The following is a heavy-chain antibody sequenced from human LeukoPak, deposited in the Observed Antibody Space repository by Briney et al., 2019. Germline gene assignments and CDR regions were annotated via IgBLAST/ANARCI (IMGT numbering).Heavy chain of an antibody. D-gene: IGHD5-12*01. V-gene: IGHV3-23*01. J-gene: IGHJ4*02. CDR3: AKDRRLPWDYFDS. Sequence: GGSLRLSCAASGFTFSSYAMSWVRQAPGKGLEWVSAISGSGGSTYYADSVKGRFTISRDNSKNTLYLQMNSLRAEDTAIYYCAKDRRLPWDYFDSWGQGTQVTVSS. CDR2: ISGSGGST. CDR1: GFTFSSYA.